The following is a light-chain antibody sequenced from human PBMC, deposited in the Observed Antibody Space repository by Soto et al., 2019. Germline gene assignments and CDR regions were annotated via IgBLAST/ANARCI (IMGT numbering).Light chain of an antibody. Sequence: QSVLTQPPSVSAAPGQEVTIACSGSSSNIGNNHVSWYQQLPGTAPKLIIYEVSKRPSGVPDRFSGSKSGNTASLTVSGLQAEDEADYYCSSYAGSNQDVVFGGGTKLTVL. J-gene: IGLJ2*01. CDR2: EVS. CDR3: SSYAGSNQDVV. CDR1: SSNIGNNH. V-gene: IGLV2-8*01.